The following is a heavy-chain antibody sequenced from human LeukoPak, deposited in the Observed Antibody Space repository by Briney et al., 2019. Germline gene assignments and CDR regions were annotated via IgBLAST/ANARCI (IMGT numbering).Heavy chain of an antibody. J-gene: IGHJ4*02. Sequence: PGGSLRLSCAASGFTFSSYSMNWVRQAPGKGLEWVSSISSSIVYIYYADSVKGRFTISRDNAKNSLYLQMNSLRAEDTAVYYCAKTMIAAAGIFVWDYQANFDYWGQGTLVTVSS. CDR3: AKTMIAAAGIFVWDYQANFDY. CDR1: GFTFSSYS. D-gene: IGHD6-13*01. CDR2: ISSSIVYI. V-gene: IGHV3-21*01.